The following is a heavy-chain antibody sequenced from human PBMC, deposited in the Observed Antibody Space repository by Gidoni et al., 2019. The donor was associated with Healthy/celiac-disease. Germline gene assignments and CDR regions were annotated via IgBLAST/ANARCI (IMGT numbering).Heavy chain of an antibody. CDR3: ARALADIVVVPAAILGDYYYMDV. Sequence: QVQLVQSGAEVKKPGASVKVSCKASGYTVTSYGISWVRQAPGQGLEWMGWISAYNGNTNYAQKLQGRVTMTTDTSTSTAYMELRSLRSDDTAVYYCARALADIVVVPAAILGDYYYMDVWGKGTTVTVSS. V-gene: IGHV1-18*01. J-gene: IGHJ6*03. CDR1: GYTVTSYG. D-gene: IGHD2-2*02. CDR2: ISAYNGNT.